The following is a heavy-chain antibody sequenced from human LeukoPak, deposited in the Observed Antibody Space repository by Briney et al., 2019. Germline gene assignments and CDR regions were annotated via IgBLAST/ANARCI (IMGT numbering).Heavy chain of an antibody. J-gene: IGHJ4*02. CDR3: ARTGSTGGY. Sequence: SETLSLTCTVSGGSVSGGNYYCSWIRQSPGKGLEWIGYIHYSGSTVYNPSLKSRVTMSIDTSKNQFSLNLSSVTAADTAVYYCARTGSTGGYWGQGTLVTVSS. V-gene: IGHV4-61*01. CDR1: GGSVSGGNYY. D-gene: IGHD1-1*01. CDR2: IHYSGST.